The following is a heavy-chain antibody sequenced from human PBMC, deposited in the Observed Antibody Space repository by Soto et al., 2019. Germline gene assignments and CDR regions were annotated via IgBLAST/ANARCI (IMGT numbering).Heavy chain of an antibody. CDR3: VKGEYYYVSSCHYPLYS. CDR1: GFTFSISA. V-gene: IGHV3-64D*06. Sequence: GASLRLSCSASGFTFSISAMHWVRQAPGKGLEYVSSISTNGGSTHYADSVKGRFTISRDNSKNTQYLQMSSLRADDTAVYYCVKGEYYYVSSCHYPLYSWGHGT. J-gene: IGHJ5*01. D-gene: IGHD3-22*01. CDR2: ISTNGGST.